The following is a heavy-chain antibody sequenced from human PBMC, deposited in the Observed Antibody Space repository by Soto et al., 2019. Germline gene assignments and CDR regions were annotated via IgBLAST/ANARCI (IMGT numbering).Heavy chain of an antibody. Sequence: QVQLVQSGADVKKPGSSVKVSCKTSGGPFGSSAISWVRQAPAQGLEWMGEIIPVSDKANYAQNFQGRLTMTADEPTGTVFMQLSSLRSEDTAVYFCARLRRDWGDAFDLWGLGTFVTVSS. J-gene: IGHJ3*01. CDR2: IIPVSDKA. CDR1: GGPFGSSA. V-gene: IGHV1-69*01. CDR3: ARLRRDWGDAFDL. D-gene: IGHD3-16*01.